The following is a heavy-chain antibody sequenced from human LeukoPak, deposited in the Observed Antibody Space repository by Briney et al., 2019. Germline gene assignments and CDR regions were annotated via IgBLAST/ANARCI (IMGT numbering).Heavy chain of an antibody. V-gene: IGHV3-30*18. J-gene: IGHJ4*02. CDR2: ISYDGSNK. CDR1: GFTFSSYG. CDR3: AKEGQEGGSYFPFDY. Sequence: GRSLRLSCAASGFTFSSYGMHWVRQAPGKGLEWVAVISYDGSNKYYADSVKGRFTISRDNSKNTLYLQMNSLRAEDTAVYYCAKEGQEGGSYFPFDYWGQGTLVTVSS. D-gene: IGHD1-26*01.